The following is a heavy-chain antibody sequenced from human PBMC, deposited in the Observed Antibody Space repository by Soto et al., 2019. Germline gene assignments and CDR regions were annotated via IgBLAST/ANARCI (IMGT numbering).Heavy chain of an antibody. J-gene: IGHJ6*02. CDR3: AKDRVPSSPDYYYYGMYV. CDR1: GFTFSSYA. V-gene: IGHV3-23*01. D-gene: IGHD6-13*01. CDR2: ISGSGGST. Sequence: GGSLRLSCAASGFTFSSYAMSWVRQAPGKGLEWVSAISGSGGSTYYADSVKGRFTISRDNSKNTLYLQMNSLRAEDTAVYYCAKDRVPSSPDYYYYGMYVWAQGTTVTVSS.